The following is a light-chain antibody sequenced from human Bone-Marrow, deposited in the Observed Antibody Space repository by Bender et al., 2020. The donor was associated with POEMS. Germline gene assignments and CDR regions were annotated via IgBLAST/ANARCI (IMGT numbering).Light chain of an antibody. CDR2: DVS. CDR3: SSYTSVSTYV. J-gene: IGLJ1*01. CDR1: NRDVGAYDF. Sequence: QSALTQPASVSGSPGQSITISCTGTNRDVGAYDFVSWYQQHPGKPPKLIIYDVSNRPSGISNRFSGSKSGNTASLTISGLQAEDEADYYCSSYTSVSTYVFGTGTKVTVL. V-gene: IGLV2-14*03.